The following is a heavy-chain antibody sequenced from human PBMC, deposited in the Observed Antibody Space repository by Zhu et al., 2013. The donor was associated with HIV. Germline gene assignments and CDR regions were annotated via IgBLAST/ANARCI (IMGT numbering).Heavy chain of an antibody. CDR1: GGTFGSSG. J-gene: IGHJ3*02. Sequence: QVQVGLSGSEVKQPGSSLTISCNTFGGTFGSSGISWVRQAPGQGLEWMGWINLDGADTHYAQNFRGRVIMTWDMSVSTAYLEVSSLTSDDTAIYFCVRDETKSQLNGFDIWGQGTMVTV. V-gene: IGHV1-2*02. D-gene: IGHD2-2*01. CDR3: VRDETKSQLNGFDI. CDR2: INLDGADT.